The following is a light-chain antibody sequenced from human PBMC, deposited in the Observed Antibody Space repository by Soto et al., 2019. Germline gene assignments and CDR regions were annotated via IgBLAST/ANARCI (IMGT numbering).Light chain of an antibody. CDR2: EVS. CDR1: SSDVGAYDL. V-gene: IGLV2-14*02. Sequence: QSVLTQPASVSGSPGQSITISCTGTSSDVGAYDLVSWYQHHPGKVPKLMIYEVSNRPSGVSNRFSGSKSGNTASLTISGLQAEDEADYYCSSYTSSRGVFGTGTKLTVL. CDR3: SSYTSSRGV. J-gene: IGLJ1*01.